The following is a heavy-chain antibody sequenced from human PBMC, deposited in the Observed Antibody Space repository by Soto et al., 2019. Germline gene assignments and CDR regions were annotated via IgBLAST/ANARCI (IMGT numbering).Heavy chain of an antibody. J-gene: IGHJ6*02. Sequence: GGSLRLSCAASGFTFSSYGMHWVRQAPGKGLEWVAVISYDGSNKYYADSVKGRFTISRDNSKNTLYLQMNSLRAEDTAVYYCAKIEGYWSRYYYYGMDVWGQGTTVTVSS. V-gene: IGHV3-30*18. D-gene: IGHD2-8*02. CDR1: GFTFSSYG. CDR2: ISYDGSNK. CDR3: AKIEGYWSRYYYYGMDV.